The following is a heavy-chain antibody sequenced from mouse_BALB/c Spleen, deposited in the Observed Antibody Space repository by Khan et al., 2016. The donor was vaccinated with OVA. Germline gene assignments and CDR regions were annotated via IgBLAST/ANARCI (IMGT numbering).Heavy chain of an antibody. J-gene: IGHJ3*01. D-gene: IGHD2-4*01. Sequence: EVELVESGPGLVKPSQSLSLTCTVTGYSITSEYAWNWIRQFPGKKLEWMGYITYSGNTSFNPSLKSRTSISRDPSKNPFFLQLNSVTTEDTATYYCARKYYYDYDPFPYWGQGTLVTVSA. CDR3: ARKYYYDYDPFPY. CDR1: GYSITSEYA. V-gene: IGHV3-2*02. CDR2: ITYSGNT.